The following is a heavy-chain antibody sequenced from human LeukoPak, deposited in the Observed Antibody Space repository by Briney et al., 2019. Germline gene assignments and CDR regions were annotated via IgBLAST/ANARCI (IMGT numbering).Heavy chain of an antibody. Sequence: ASGKVSCKASAYTFTRYYMDCVRQAPGQGREGMGIINPSGGSASSAQKSQRKATMTRDTSTSTVYMELSSLRSEDTAVYYCARDVASRGYYWDWGQGTLVTVSS. CDR3: ARDVASRGYYWD. V-gene: IGHV1-46*01. D-gene: IGHD3-22*01. CDR2: INPSGGSA. CDR1: AYTFTRYY. J-gene: IGHJ4*02.